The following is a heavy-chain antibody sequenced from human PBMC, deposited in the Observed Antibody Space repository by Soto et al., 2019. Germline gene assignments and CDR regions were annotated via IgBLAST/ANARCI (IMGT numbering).Heavy chain of an antibody. V-gene: IGHV3-74*01. Sequence: GGSLRLSCAASGFTFSTSFIHWVRQAPGKGLEWVSRVNSDGSSTIYVDSVKGRFTISRDNAKNTVYLEMNSLRAEDTAVYYCASVAIWGQGTLVTVSS. CDR1: GFTFSTSF. CDR2: VNSDGSST. J-gene: IGHJ4*02. CDR3: ASVAI. D-gene: IGHD5-12*01.